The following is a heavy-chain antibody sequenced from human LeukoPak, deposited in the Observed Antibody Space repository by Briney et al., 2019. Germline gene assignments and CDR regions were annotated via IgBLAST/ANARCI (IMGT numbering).Heavy chain of an antibody. CDR1: GYTFRSYG. CDR3: AKGMTTGPRSVYHYMDV. D-gene: IGHD4-17*01. Sequence: GGSLRLSCVASGYTFRSYGMHWVRQAPGKGLEWLSLLWYDGSNEYYADSVRGRFTISRDNSKNTLYLQMNSLRAEDTAVYYCAKGMTTGPRSVYHYMDVWGKGTTVTVSS. J-gene: IGHJ6*03. V-gene: IGHV3-33*06. CDR2: LWYDGSNE.